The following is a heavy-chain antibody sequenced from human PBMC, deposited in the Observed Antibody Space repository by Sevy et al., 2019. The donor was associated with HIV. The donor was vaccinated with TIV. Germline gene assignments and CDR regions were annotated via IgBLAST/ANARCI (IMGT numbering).Heavy chain of an antibody. J-gene: IGHJ6*02. V-gene: IGHV5-51*01. CDR3: ARHDGALGQVAQMDV. Sequence: GVSLKISCKGSGYSFSSYWIGWVRQMPGKGLEWMGIIYPGDSDIIYSPSFQGQVTISADKSISTAYLQWSSLKASDTAMYYCARHDGALGQVAQMDVWGQGTTVTVSS. D-gene: IGHD3-10*01. CDR1: GYSFSSYW. CDR2: IYPGDSDI.